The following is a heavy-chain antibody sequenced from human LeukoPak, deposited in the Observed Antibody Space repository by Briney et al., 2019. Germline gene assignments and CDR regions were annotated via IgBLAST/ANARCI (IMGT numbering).Heavy chain of an antibody. V-gene: IGHV1-18*01. CDR1: GHTFTSYG. J-gene: IGHJ1*01. CDR2: ISAYNGNT. D-gene: IGHD3-22*01. Sequence: WATVKVSCKASGHTFTSYGISWVRQAPGQGLEWMGWISAYNGNTNYAQKLQGRVTMTTDTSTSTAYMELRSLRSDDTAVYYCAQMYYYDSSGYYYFQHWGQGTLVTVSS. CDR3: AQMYYYDSSGYYYFQH.